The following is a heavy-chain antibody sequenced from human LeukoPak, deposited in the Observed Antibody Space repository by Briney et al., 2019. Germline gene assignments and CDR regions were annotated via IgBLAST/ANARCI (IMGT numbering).Heavy chain of an antibody. D-gene: IGHD5-18*01. Sequence: GGSLRLSCAASGFTFSSYAMSWVRQAPGKGLKWVSAISGSGGSTYYADSVKGRFTISRDNSKNTLCLQMNSLRVEDTAVYSCAKGSFLRQLWYQGFDYWGQGTLVTVSS. J-gene: IGHJ4*02. V-gene: IGHV3-23*01. CDR2: ISGSGGST. CDR3: AKGSFLRQLWYQGFDY. CDR1: GFTFSSYA.